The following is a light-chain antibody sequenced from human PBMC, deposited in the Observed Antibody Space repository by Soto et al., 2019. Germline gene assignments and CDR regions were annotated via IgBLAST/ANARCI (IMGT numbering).Light chain of an antibody. V-gene: IGKV1-5*01. J-gene: IGKJ1*01. CDR3: QQCNSYSPT. Sequence: DIQMTQSPSTLSASVGDRVTITCRASQSISSWLAWYQQKPGKAPKLLIYDASSLESGVPSRFSGSGSGTQSALTISSLQPDDFATYYCQQCNSYSPTFGQGTKVEIK. CDR2: DAS. CDR1: QSISSW.